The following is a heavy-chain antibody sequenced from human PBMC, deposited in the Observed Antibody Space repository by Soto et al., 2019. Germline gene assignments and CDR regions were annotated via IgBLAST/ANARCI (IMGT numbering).Heavy chain of an antibody. D-gene: IGHD6-6*01. CDR3: ARGDRIGRSPLYGMDV. CDR2: INAGNGNT. Sequence: QVQLVQSGAEVKKPGASVKVSCKASGYTFTSYAMHWVRQAPGQRLEWMGWINAGNGNTKYSQKFQGRVTITRDTSASTAYMELSSLRSEDTAVYYCARGDRIGRSPLYGMDVWGQGTTVTVSS. J-gene: IGHJ6*02. CDR1: GYTFTSYA. V-gene: IGHV1-3*01.